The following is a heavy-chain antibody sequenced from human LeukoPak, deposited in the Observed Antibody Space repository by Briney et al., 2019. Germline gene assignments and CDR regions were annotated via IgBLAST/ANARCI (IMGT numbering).Heavy chain of an antibody. D-gene: IGHD3-9*01. J-gene: IGHJ4*02. CDR3: ARGNDILTGYPYLGY. V-gene: IGHV4-34*01. Sequence: PSETLSLTCAVYGGSFSGYYWSWIRQPPGKGLEWIGEINHSGSTNYNPSLKSRVTISVDTSKNQFSLKLSSVTAADTAVYYCARGNDILTGYPYLGYWGQGTLVTVSS. CDR1: GGSFSGYY. CDR2: INHSGST.